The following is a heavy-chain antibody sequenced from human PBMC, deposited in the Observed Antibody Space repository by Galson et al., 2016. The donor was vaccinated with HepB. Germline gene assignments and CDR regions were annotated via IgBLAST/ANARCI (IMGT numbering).Heavy chain of an antibody. Sequence: EPLSLTCGVYGGSFSGYYWSWIRQTPGKGLEWIGEINHSGSSNYNPSLKSRVTVSVDTSKNQFSLKLSSVTAADTALYYCARAHSWPVALYWGQGTLVTVSS. CDR1: GGSFSGYY. V-gene: IGHV4-34*01. CDR3: ARAHSWPVALY. D-gene: IGHD6-13*01. J-gene: IGHJ4*02. CDR2: INHSGSS.